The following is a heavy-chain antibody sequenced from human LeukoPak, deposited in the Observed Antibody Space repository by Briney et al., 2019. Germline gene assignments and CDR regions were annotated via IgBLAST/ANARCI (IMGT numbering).Heavy chain of an antibody. Sequence: PGGSLRLSCGASGFTFSSYSMNWVRQAPGKGLEWVSSISSSSSYIYYADSVKGRFTISRDNAKNSLYLQMNSLRAEDTAVYYCASFTIFGVAYLQWGQGTLVTVSS. CDR1: GFTFSSYS. V-gene: IGHV3-21*01. CDR3: ASFTIFGVAYLQ. D-gene: IGHD3-3*01. CDR2: ISSSSSYI. J-gene: IGHJ4*02.